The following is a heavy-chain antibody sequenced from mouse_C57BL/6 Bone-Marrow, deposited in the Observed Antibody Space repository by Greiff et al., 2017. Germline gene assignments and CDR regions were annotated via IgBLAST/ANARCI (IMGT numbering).Heavy chain of an antibody. V-gene: IGHV1-78*01. J-gene: IGHJ3*01. CDR3: ARGGYYYSSRRGFAY. CDR2: IYPRDGST. CDR1: GYTFTDHT. D-gene: IGHD1-1*01. Sequence: QVQLQQSDAELVKPGASVKISCKVSGYTFTDHTIHWMKQRPEQGLEWIGYIYPRDGSTKYNEKFKGKATLTADKSSSTAYMQLNSLTSEDSAVYFWARGGYYYSSRRGFAYWGQGTLVTVSA.